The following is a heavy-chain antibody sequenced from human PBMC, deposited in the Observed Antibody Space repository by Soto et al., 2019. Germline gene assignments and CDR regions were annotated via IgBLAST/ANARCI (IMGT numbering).Heavy chain of an antibody. D-gene: IGHD2-15*01. CDR1: GGSVTSDNYY. CDR3: ARGVGPGLTDYFDY. V-gene: IGHV4-61*01. J-gene: IGHJ4*02. Sequence: PSETLSPTCTVSGGSVTSDNYYWSWIRQPPGKGLEWVGFIYYTGSTHYNPSLKSRVTISVDTSKNQFSLKLSSVTAADTAVYYCARGVGPGLTDYFDYWGQGTLVTVSS. CDR2: IYYTGST.